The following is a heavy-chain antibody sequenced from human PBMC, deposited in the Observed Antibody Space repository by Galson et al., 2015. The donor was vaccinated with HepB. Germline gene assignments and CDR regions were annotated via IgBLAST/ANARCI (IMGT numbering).Heavy chain of an antibody. D-gene: IGHD1-26*01. CDR2: ISSSSSYI. Sequence: SLKLSCAASGFTFSSYSMNWVRQAPGKGLEWVSSISSSSSYIYYADSVKGRFTISRDNAKNSLYLQMNSLRAEDTAVYYCAREGGPPLGDAFDIWGQGTMVTVSS. V-gene: IGHV3-21*01. J-gene: IGHJ3*02. CDR3: AREGGPPLGDAFDI. CDR1: GFTFSSYS.